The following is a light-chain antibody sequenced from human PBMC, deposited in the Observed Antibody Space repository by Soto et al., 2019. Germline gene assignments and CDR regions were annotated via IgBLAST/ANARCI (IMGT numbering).Light chain of an antibody. CDR3: SSYTIGNPRYV. CDR1: SSDVGGYNY. J-gene: IGLJ1*01. Sequence: QSVLTQPAPVSGSPGQSITISCTGTSSDVGGYNYVSWYQQHPGKAPKLMIYEVSNRPSGVSNRFSGSKSAHTASLTISGLHAEDGADYFCSSYTIGNPRYVFGNGTK. V-gene: IGLV2-14*01. CDR2: EVS.